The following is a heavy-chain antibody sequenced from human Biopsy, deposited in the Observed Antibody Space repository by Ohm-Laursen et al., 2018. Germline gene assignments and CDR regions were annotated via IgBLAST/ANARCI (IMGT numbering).Heavy chain of an antibody. CDR2: INPNSGGT. CDR1: GYTFIDYY. V-gene: IGHV1-2*02. CDR3: ARRTWDN. Sequence: GSSEKVSCKASGYTFIDYYIHWVRQAPGQGLEWMGWINPNSGGTKYAQKFQGRVTMAGDTSINTVHMELRNLRSDDTAVYYCARRTWDNWGLGTLITVSS. J-gene: IGHJ4*02.